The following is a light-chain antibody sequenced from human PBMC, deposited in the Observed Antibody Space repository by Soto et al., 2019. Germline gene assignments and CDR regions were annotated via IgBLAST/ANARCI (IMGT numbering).Light chain of an antibody. Sequence: EIVLTQSPATLSLSPGERATLSCRASQSVSSYLAWYQQKPGQAPRLLIYDASNRATGIPARFSGSGSGTDFTLTISSLEPEYFAVYYCQQRSNWLPISCGPGTGPEIK. CDR1: QSVSSY. CDR3: QQRSNWLPIS. CDR2: DAS. V-gene: IGKV3-11*01. J-gene: IGKJ5*01.